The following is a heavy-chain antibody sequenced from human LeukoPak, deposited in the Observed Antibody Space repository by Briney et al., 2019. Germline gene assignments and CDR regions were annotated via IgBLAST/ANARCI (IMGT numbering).Heavy chain of an antibody. J-gene: IGHJ6*03. D-gene: IGHD3-16*01. CDR2: IWHDGSVE. V-gene: IGHV3-33*06. CDR1: GFMFSRLG. CDR3: AKEGDQFRGYLDA. Sequence: GGSLRLSCTASGFMFSRLGMQWVRQAPGEGLEWVAMIWHDGSVEEYADSVRGRFTISRDNSQNTLYLQMNSLRDDDTAVYYCAKEGDQFRGYLDAWGKGTTVTVSS.